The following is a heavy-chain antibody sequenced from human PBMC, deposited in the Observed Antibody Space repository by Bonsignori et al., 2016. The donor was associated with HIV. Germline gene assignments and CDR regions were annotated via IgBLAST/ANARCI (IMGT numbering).Heavy chain of an antibody. D-gene: IGHD3-10*01. CDR1: GGSFSGFF. V-gene: IGHV4-34*01. J-gene: IGHJ5*02. CDR2: INHSGSI. CDR3: ARGRNITIVRGLPKRRNWFDP. Sequence: QVQLQQWGAGLLKPSGTLSLTCAVSGGSFSGFFWSWIRRPPGKELEWIGEINHSGSINYNPSLKSRVTISVDTSQNDFSLNLTSVTTADTAVYYCARGRNITIVRGLPKRRNWFDPWGQGTLVTVSS.